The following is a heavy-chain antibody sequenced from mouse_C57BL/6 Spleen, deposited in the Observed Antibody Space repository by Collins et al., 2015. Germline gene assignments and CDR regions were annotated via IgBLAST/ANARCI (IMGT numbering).Heavy chain of an antibody. Sequence: DVQLQESGPGLLKPSQSLSLTCSITGYSITRGYYWNWIRQFPGNKLEWTGYINYDGSNNYNPSLKNRISITRDTSKNHFFLKLNSVTTEDTATYYCAREGFYGSSYGFAFWGQGTLVTVSA. CDR2: INYDGSN. CDR1: GYSITRGYY. J-gene: IGHJ3*01. V-gene: IGHV3-6*01. CDR3: AREGFYGSSYGFAF. D-gene: IGHD1-1*01.